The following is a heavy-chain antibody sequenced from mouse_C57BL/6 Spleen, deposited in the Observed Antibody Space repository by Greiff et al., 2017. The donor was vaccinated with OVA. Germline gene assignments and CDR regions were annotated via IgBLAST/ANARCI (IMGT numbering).Heavy chain of an antibody. CDR3: TRSYQSGYAMDY. CDR1: GYTFTSYW. CDR2: IYPGNSDT. J-gene: IGHJ4*01. V-gene: IGHV1-5*01. Sequence: VQLQQSGTVLARPGASVKMSCKTSGYTFTSYWMHWVKQRPGQGLEWIGAIYPGNSDTSYNQKFKGKAKLTAVTSASTAYMELSSLTNEDSAVYYCTRSYQSGYAMDYWGQGTSVTVSS. D-gene: IGHD3-1*01.